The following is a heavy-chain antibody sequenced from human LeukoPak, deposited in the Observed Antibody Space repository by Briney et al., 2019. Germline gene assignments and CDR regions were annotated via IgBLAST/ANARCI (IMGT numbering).Heavy chain of an antibody. Sequence: GGSLRLSCAASGFTFDNFAMHWVRQAPGKGLEWVSGITWNSRVKTYTPSVKGRFTISRDNAKNSLDLQMNSLRAEDTAVYYCAKDVGYCSSTSCYTFDYWGQGTLVTVSS. CDR3: AKDVGYCSSTSCYTFDY. CDR1: GFTFDNFA. D-gene: IGHD2-2*02. CDR2: ITWNSRVK. J-gene: IGHJ4*02. V-gene: IGHV3-9*01.